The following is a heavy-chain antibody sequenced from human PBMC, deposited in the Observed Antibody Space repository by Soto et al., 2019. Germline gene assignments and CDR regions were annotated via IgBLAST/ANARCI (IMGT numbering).Heavy chain of an antibody. D-gene: IGHD2-15*01. J-gene: IGHJ5*02. CDR2: FWYDASDK. CDR1: GLTFTSYS. Sequence: SGGSLRLSCVVSGLTFTSYSMHWVRQAPGKGLEWVATFWYDASDKTYADSVEGRFTISRNPARGTLFLQLDSLRVEDTAMYYCALDVEGGCCSSWFDPWGQGTLVTVSS. CDR3: ALDVEGGCCSSWFDP. V-gene: IGHV3-33*01.